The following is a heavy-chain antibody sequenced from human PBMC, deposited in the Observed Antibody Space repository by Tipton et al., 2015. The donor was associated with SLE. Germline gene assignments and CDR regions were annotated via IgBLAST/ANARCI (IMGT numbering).Heavy chain of an antibody. CDR1: FGSISSYY. Sequence: TLSLPFPFSFGSISSYYWSWTRQPPGKGLEWIGYIYYSGSTNYNPSLKSRVTISVDTSKNQFSLKLSSVTAADTAVYYCAGGQLERRRFDYWGQGSLVTVSS. CDR3: AGGQLERRRFDY. J-gene: IGHJ4*02. CDR2: IYYSGST. V-gene: IGHV4-59*01. D-gene: IGHD1-1*01.